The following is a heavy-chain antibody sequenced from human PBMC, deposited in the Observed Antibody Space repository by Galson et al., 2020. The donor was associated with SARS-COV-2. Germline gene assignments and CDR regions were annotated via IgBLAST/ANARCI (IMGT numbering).Heavy chain of an antibody. D-gene: IGHD1-1*01. CDR2: IKSKRDGETT. V-gene: IGHV3-15*01. CDR1: GFTFSDAW. Sequence: GGSLRLSCAASGFTFSDAWMFWVRQAPGKGLEWVGLIKSKRDGETTDYGAPVKGRFTMARDDSKSTLYLDMNSLKTEDTAVYDCVADIPNSAVYVPVDYWGQGTLVTVSS. J-gene: IGHJ4*02. CDR3: VADIPNSAVYVPVDY.